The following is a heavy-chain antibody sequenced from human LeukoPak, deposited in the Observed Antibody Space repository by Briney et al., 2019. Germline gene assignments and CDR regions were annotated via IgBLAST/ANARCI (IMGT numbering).Heavy chain of an antibody. CDR1: GYSFTSYW. D-gene: IGHD3-9*01. CDR3: ARQTRDDILTGYCDY. J-gene: IGHJ4*02. CDR2: IYPGDSDT. Sequence: GESLKISCKGSGYSFTSYWIGWVRQMPGKGLEWMGIIYPGDSDTRYSPSFQGQVTISADKSISTAYLQRSSLKASDTAMYYCARQTRDDILTGYCDYWGQGTLVTVSS. V-gene: IGHV5-51*01.